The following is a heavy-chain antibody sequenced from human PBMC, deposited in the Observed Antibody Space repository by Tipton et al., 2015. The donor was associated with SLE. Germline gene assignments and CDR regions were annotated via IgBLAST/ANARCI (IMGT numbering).Heavy chain of an antibody. V-gene: IGHV3-23*01. CDR2: ISGSGGST. CDR3: TTEGAARSG. Sequence: PLRLSCAASGFTFSSYAMRWVRQAPGKGLEWVSAISGSGGSTYYADSVKGRFTISRDNSKNTLYLQKNSLKTEDTAVYYCTTEGAARSGWGQGPLVAVSS. J-gene: IGHJ4*02. D-gene: IGHD4/OR15-4a*01. CDR1: GFTFSSYA.